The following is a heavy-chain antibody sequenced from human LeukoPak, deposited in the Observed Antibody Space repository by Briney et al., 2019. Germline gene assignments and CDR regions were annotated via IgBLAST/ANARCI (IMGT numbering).Heavy chain of an antibody. J-gene: IGHJ4*02. D-gene: IGHD6-19*01. CDR2: TYYRSKWSS. CDR1: GDSVSSKSAA. V-gene: IGHV6-1*01. Sequence: SQTLSLTCAISGDSVSSKSAAWNWIRQSPSRGLEWLGRTYYRSKWSSGYAESVKSRITINPDTSKNQFSLQLNSVTPEDTAVYYCARETTTSGSPFDYWGQGTLVTVSS. CDR3: ARETTTSGSPFDY.